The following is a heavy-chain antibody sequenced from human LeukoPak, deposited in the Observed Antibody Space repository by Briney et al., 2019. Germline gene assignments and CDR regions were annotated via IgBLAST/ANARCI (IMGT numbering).Heavy chain of an antibody. J-gene: IGHJ3*02. V-gene: IGHV1-69*02. CDR1: GGTFSSYT. CDR2: IIPILGIA. D-gene: IGHD3-3*01. CDR3: ARKVLGEWLLGEAFDI. Sequence: SVKVSCKASGGTFSSYTISWVRQAPGQGLEWMGRIIPILGIANYAQKFQRRVTITADKSTSTAYMELSSLRSEDTAVYYCARKVLGEWLLGEAFDIWGQGTMVTVSS.